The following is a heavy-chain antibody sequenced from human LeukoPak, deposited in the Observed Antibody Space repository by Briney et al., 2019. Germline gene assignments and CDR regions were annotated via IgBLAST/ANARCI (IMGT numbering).Heavy chain of an antibody. CDR3: ARARTQTTIAASGADI. J-gene: IGHJ4*02. CDR1: GGSVSSSGYY. Sequence: LETLSLTCTVSGGSVSSSGYYWGWIRQPPGNGLEWIGAIYYHGSTYYNPSLKSRVTISVDTSKNQFSLNMSFVTAADTAVYYCARARTQTTIAASGADIWGQGTLVTVSS. D-gene: IGHD6-13*01. CDR2: IYYHGST. V-gene: IGHV4-39*01.